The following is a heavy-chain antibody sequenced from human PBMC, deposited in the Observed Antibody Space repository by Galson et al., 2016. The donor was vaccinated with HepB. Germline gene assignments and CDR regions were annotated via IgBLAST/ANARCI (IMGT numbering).Heavy chain of an antibody. D-gene: IGHD3-22*01. CDR1: GFSFSDYA. Sequence: SLRLSCAASGFSFSDYAMHWVRQAPGKGLEWVALISYDGTNEYYADSVRGRFTVSRDNSENTLYLQMDSLRAEDTAVYYYACISMVVVVVTDSPAFDYWGQGTLVTVSS. CDR2: ISYDGTNE. CDR3: ACISMVVVVVTDSPAFDY. V-gene: IGHV3-30-3*01. J-gene: IGHJ4*02.